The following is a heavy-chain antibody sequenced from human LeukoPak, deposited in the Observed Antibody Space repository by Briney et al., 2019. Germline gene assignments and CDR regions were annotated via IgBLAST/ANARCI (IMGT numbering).Heavy chain of an antibody. Sequence: GASVKVSCKASGYTFTSYDINWVRQATGQGLEWMGWMNPNSGNTGYAQKFQGRVTITRNTSISTAYMELSSLRSEDTAVYYCARVNQNRWFLGDDAFDIWGQGTMVTVSS. CDR2: MNPNSGNT. V-gene: IGHV1-8*01. J-gene: IGHJ3*02. D-gene: IGHD3-10*01. CDR1: GYTFTSYD. CDR3: ARVNQNRWFLGDDAFDI.